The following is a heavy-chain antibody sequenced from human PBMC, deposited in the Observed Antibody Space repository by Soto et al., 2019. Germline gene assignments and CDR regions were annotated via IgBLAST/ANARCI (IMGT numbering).Heavy chain of an antibody. D-gene: IGHD3-22*01. CDR1: GFTFSNAW. V-gene: IGHV3-15*01. CDR2: IKSKTDGGTT. CDR3: XXXXXXSSGYHIGGDY. J-gene: IGHJ4*02. Sequence: EVQLVESGGGLVKPGGSLRLSCAASGFTFSNAWMSWVRQAXXXXLEWVGRIKSKTDGGTTDYAAPVKGRFTISRDDSKNXLYLXMNSLKTEDXXVXXXXXXXXXSSGYHIGGDYWGQGTLVTVSS.